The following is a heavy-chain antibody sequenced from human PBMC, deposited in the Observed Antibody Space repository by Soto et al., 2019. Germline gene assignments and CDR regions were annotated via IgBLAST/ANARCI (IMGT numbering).Heavy chain of an antibody. J-gene: IGHJ4*02. CDR3: ARHGDMATPANFDY. V-gene: IGHV4-39*01. D-gene: IGHD5-12*01. Sequence: PSETLSLTCTVSGGSISSSSYYWGWIRQPPGKGLEWIGSIYYSGSTYYNPSLKSRVTISVDTSKNQFSLKLSSVTAADTAVYYCARHGDMATPANFDYWGQGTLVTVSS. CDR2: IYYSGST. CDR1: GGSISSSSYY.